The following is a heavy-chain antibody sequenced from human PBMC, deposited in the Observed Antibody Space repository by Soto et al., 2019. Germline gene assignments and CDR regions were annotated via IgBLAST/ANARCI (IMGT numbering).Heavy chain of an antibody. CDR1: GFTFDQYT. Sequence: GGSLRLSFAASGFTFDQYTIHWVRQAPGEGLEWVSSITWHSGTIGYADSVKGRFTISRDNAKNSLYLQMNSLRGEDTALYYCAKEMITFGDFNYYYMDVWGNGTTVTVSS. D-gene: IGHD3-16*01. J-gene: IGHJ6*03. V-gene: IGHV3-9*01. CDR3: AKEMITFGDFNYYYMDV. CDR2: ITWHSGTI.